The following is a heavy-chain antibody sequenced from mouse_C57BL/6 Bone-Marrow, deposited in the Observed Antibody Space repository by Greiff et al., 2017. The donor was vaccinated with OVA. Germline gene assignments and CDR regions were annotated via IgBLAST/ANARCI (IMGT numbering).Heavy chain of an antibody. Sequence: QVQLKESGPGLVAPSQCLSITCTVSGFSFTSYAISWVRQPPGKGLEWLGVIWTGGGTNYNSALKTRPGISIDNSKSKVYLQMNSLQTDDTAMYYCARKVLVPPYYALDYWGQGTSVTVSA. CDR2: IWTGGGT. V-gene: IGHV2-9-1*01. CDR1: GFSFTSYA. CDR3: ARKVLVPPYYALDY. J-gene: IGHJ4*01. D-gene: IGHD2-12*01.